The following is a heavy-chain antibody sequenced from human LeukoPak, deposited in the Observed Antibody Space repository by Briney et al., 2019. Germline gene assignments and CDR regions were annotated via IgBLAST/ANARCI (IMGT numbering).Heavy chain of an antibody. CDR2: IYYSGST. CDR1: GGSISSYY. D-gene: IGHD2-21*01. V-gene: IGHV4-59*12. J-gene: IGHJ4*02. Sequence: PSETLSLTCTVSGGSISSYYWSWIRQPPGKGLEWIGYIYYSGSTYYNPSLKSRVTISVDTSKNQFSLKLSSVTAADTAVYYCARAGIVEPFDYWGQGTLVTVSS. CDR3: ARAGIVEPFDY.